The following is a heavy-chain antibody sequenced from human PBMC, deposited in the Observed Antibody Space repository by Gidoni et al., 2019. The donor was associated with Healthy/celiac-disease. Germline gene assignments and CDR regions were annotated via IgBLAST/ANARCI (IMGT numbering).Heavy chain of an antibody. CDR1: GYSFTSYW. V-gene: IGHV5-51*01. CDR2: IYPGDSDT. CDR3: ARDGLESDYYYGMDV. Sequence: EVQLVQSGAEVKQPGESLKISCKGSGYSFTSYWIGWVRQMPGKGLEWMGIIYPGDSDTRYSPSFQGQVTISADKSISTAYLQWSSLKASDTAMYYCARDGLESDYYYGMDVWGQGTTVTVSS. D-gene: IGHD1-1*01. J-gene: IGHJ6*02.